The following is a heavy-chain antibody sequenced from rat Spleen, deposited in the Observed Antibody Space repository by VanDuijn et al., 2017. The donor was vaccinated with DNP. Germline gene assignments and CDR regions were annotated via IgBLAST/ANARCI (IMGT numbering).Heavy chain of an antibody. CDR1: GFTFSNYY. CDR2: ITTGGGNS. V-gene: IGHV5-25*01. J-gene: IGHJ1*01. D-gene: IGHD1-3*01. Sequence: EVQLVESGGGLVQPGRSMKLSCAASGFTFSNYYTAWVRQAPTRGLEWVASITTGGGNSYYRDSVKGRFTISRDNAKSTLYLQMDSLRSEDTATYYCARHGRVTTVATYWYFDFWGPGTMVTVSS. CDR3: ARHGRVTTVATYWYFDF.